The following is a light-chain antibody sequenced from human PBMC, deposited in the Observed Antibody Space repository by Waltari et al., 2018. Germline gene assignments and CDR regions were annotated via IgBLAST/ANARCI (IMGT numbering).Light chain of an antibody. CDR2: EVS. CDR1: SRRAGHYAL. CDR3: CSFAESDTWV. V-gene: IGLV2-23*02. Sequence: QSALTQTASVSGSPGPSITLSCTGVSRRAGHYALVSWYQKHPDKPPKLLVYEVSKRPSGVSDRFSGSKSGNTASLTISGLQAEDEADYYCCSFAESDTWVFGGGTKVTVL. J-gene: IGLJ3*02.